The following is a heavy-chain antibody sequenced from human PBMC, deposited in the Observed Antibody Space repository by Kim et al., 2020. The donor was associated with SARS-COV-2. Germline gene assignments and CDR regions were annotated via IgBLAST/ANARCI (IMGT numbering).Heavy chain of an antibody. D-gene: IGHD3-10*01. CDR3: AKGVGPGFGETFYYYYGMDV. V-gene: IGHV3-30*18. CDR1: GFTFSSYG. CDR2: ISYDGSNK. J-gene: IGHJ6*02. Sequence: GGSLRLSCAASGFTFSSYGMHWVRQAPGKGLEWVAVISYDGSNKYYADSVKGRFTISRDNSKNTLYLQMNSLRAEDTAVYYCAKGVGPGFGETFYYYYGMDVWGQGTTVTVSS.